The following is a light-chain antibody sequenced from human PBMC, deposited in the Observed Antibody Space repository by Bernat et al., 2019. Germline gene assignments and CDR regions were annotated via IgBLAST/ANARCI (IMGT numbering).Light chain of an antibody. CDR2: GAS. J-gene: IGKJ5*01. CDR1: QSVSSTE. V-gene: IGKV3-20*01. Sequence: EIVLTQSPGTLSLSPGERATLSCRASQSVSSTELAWYQQKPGQAPRLLIHGASGRATGTPDWFSGSGSGTDFTLTISRLEPEDFAVYYCQKSGFSGITFGQGTRLEIK. CDR3: QKSGFSGIT.